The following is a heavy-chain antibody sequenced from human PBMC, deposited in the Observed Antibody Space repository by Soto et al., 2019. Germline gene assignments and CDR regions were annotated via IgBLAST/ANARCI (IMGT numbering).Heavy chain of an antibody. J-gene: IGHJ1*01. CDR2: IDPSGGIT. CDR1: GYSFTNFH. CDR3: ARDVIGQDNYETIGYYCDH. D-gene: IGHD3-22*01. Sequence: QVQLSQFGAEVKKPGASVKVSCKASGYSFTNFHIHWVRQAPGQGLEWMVMIDPSGGITRDAQRLQGRITMTRDASTSTVYMELRSLTSEDTAVYYCARDVIGQDNYETIGYYCDHWGQGTLVTVSS. V-gene: IGHV1-46*01.